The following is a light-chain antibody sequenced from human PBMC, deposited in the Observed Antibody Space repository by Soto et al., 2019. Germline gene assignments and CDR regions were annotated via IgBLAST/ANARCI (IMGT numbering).Light chain of an antibody. CDR2: TAS. V-gene: IGKV3-11*01. CDR1: QNVGHN. J-gene: IGKJ4*01. Sequence: EMVLTQSPATLSLSPGESATLSCRDSQNVGHNFAWYQQKSGQPPRLLIHTASSRATGIPARFSGSGSLTVFTLTISSLEPEDIAVYYCQERSRWPRATFGGGTKVEIK. CDR3: QERSRWPRAT.